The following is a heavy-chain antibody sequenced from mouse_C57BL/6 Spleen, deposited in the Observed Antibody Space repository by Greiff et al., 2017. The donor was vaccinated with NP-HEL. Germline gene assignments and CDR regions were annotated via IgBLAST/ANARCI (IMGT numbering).Heavy chain of an antibody. Sequence: QVQLQQSGAELVRPGSSVKLSCKASGYTFTSYWMHWVKQRPIQGLEWIGNIDPSDSETHYNQKFKDKATLTVDKSSSTAYMQLSSLTSEDSAVYYCARLGGYGYDGWYFDVWGTGTTVTVSS. CDR1: GYTFTSYW. D-gene: IGHD2-2*01. CDR2: IDPSDSET. V-gene: IGHV1-52*01. CDR3: ARLGGYGYDGWYFDV. J-gene: IGHJ1*03.